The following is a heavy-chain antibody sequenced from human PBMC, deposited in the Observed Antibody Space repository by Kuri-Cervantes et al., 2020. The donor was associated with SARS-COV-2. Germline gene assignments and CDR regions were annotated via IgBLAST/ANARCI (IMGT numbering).Heavy chain of an antibody. CDR3: ARKLLAEADD. V-gene: IGHV1-69*13. D-gene: IGHD2/OR15-2a*01. J-gene: IGHJ6*02. Sequence: SLKLSCKASGGTFSSYAISWVRQAPGQGLEWMGGIIPIFGTANYAQKFQGRVTITADESTSTAYMELSSLRSEDTAVYYCARKLLAEADDWGQGTTVTVSS. CDR1: GGTFSSYA. CDR2: IIPIFGTA.